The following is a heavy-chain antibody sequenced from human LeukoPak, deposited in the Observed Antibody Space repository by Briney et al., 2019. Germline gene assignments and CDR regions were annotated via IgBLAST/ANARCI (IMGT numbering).Heavy chain of an antibody. CDR1: GDSMSSDY. Sequence: NASETLSLTCTVSGDSMSSDYWSWIRQPPGKGLEWIGSIYHSGSTFYNPSLKSRVTMSVDTSKNQFSLRLTSVTAADTAVYYCGRDRDYYGSGSYGPDYWGQGILVTVSP. CDR2: IYHSGST. D-gene: IGHD3-10*01. J-gene: IGHJ4*02. CDR3: GRDRDYYGSGSYGPDY. V-gene: IGHV4-38-2*02.